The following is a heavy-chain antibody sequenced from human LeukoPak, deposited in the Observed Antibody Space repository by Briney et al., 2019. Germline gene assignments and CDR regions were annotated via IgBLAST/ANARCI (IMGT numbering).Heavy chain of an antibody. V-gene: IGHV3-74*01. CDR2: ISSDGTTT. CDR1: GFTFSSNW. D-gene: IGHD5-12*01. Sequence: TGGSLRLFCAASGFTFSSNWLHWVRQAPGKGLVWVSRISSDGTTTNYADSVKGRFTISRDNAKNTVHLQMSSLRAEDTAVYYCIRYSGCDGWVWGQGTLVTVSS. J-gene: IGHJ4*02. CDR3: IRYSGCDGWV.